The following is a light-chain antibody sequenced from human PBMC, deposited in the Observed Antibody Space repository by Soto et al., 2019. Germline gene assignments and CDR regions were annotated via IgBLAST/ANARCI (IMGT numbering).Light chain of an antibody. CDR3: TSYTSSTTWV. CDR1: SSDVGRYNY. Sequence: QSALTQPASVSGSPGQSITISCIGTSSDVGRYNYVSWYQQHPGKAPKLMIYEVSNRPSGVSNRFSASKSGNTASLTISGLQAEDEADYYCTSYTSSTTWVFGGGTKLTVL. V-gene: IGLV2-14*01. J-gene: IGLJ3*02. CDR2: EVS.